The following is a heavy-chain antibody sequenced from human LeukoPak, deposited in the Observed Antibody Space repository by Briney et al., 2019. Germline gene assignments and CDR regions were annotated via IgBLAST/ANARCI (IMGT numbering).Heavy chain of an antibody. V-gene: IGHV3-21*01. J-gene: IGHJ4*02. CDR1: GFTFSSYS. D-gene: IGHD5-24*01. CDR2: ISSSSSYI. Sequence: GGSLRLSCAASGFTFSSYSMNWVRQAPGKGLEWVSSISSSSSYIYYADSVKGRLTISRDNAKNSLYLQMNSLRAEDTAVYYCARDGYNPDYFDYWGQGTLVTVSS. CDR3: ARDGYNPDYFDY.